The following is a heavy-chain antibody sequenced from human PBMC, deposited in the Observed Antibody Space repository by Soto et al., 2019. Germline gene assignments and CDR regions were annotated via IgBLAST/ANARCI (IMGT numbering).Heavy chain of an antibody. CDR2: IYPGDSDT. CDR1: GYSFTSYW. CDR3: ASSGLATMTKGHHYYGMDV. J-gene: IGHJ6*02. V-gene: IGHV5-51*01. D-gene: IGHD5-12*01. Sequence: GESLKISCKGSGYSFTSYWIGWVRQMPGKGLEWMGIIYPGDSDTRYSPSFQGQVTISADKSISTAYLQWSSLKASDTAMYYCASSGLATMTKGHHYYGMDVWGQGTTVTVSS.